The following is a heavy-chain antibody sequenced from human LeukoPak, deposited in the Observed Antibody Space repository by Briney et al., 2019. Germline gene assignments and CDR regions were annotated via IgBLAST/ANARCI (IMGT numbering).Heavy chain of an antibody. CDR2: INPSGGST. CDR3: ARDWYLDY. Sequence: ASVKVSCKASGYIFISYHMHWVRQAPGQGLEWMGIINPSGGSTSYAQKFQGRVSMTRNTSTSTVYMELSSLRSEDTAVYYCARDWYLDYWSQGTLVTVSS. CDR1: GYIFISYH. V-gene: IGHV1-46*01. J-gene: IGHJ4*02.